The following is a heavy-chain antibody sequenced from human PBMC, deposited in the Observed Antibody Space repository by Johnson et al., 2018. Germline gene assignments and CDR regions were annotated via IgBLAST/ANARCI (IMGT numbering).Heavy chain of an antibody. Sequence: QVQLQESGPRLVKPSQTXSLTCTVSGGSIRSGGSYWSWIRQHPGKGLGWIGYSYYSGSTVYNPSLKSRVAISVDTSKNQFSLKLRSVTAADTAVYYCAREASSSSYSYYYMDVWGKGTTVTVSS. J-gene: IGHJ6*03. V-gene: IGHV4-31*03. CDR2: SYYSGST. CDR3: AREASSSSYSYYYMDV. CDR1: GGSIRSGGSY. D-gene: IGHD6-6*01.